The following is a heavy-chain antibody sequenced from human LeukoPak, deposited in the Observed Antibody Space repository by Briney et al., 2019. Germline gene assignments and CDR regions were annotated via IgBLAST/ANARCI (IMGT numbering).Heavy chain of an antibody. J-gene: IGHJ4*02. CDR3: ARLEPSLRGSTFDY. V-gene: IGHV1-69*13. CDR2: IIPIFGTA. CDR1: GGTFNSYA. D-gene: IGHD5/OR15-5a*01. Sequence: ASVKVSCKTSGGTFNSYAINWVRQAPGQGLEWMGGIIPIFGTANYAQKFQGRVTITADESTSTAYMELSSLRSEDTAVYYCARLEPSLRGSTFDYWGQGTLVTVSS.